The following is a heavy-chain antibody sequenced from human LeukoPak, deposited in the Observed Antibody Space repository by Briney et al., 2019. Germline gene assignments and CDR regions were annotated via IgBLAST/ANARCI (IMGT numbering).Heavy chain of an antibody. CDR1: GYTFTSYG. V-gene: IGHV1-18*01. CDR2: ISAYNGNT. J-gene: IGHJ4*02. D-gene: IGHD2-15*01. CDR3: ARGEEYCSGGSCYDEYYFDY. Sequence: ASVKVSCKASGYTFTSYGISWVRQAPGQGLEWMGWISAYNGNTNYAQKLQGRVTMTTDTSTSTAYMELRSLRSDDTAVYYCARGEEYCSGGSCYDEYYFDYWGLGTLVTVSS.